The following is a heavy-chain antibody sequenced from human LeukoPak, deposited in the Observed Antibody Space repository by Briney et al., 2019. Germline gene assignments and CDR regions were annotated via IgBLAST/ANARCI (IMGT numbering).Heavy chain of an antibody. D-gene: IGHD6-6*01. CDR1: GYTFTSYY. CDR2: MNPNSGNT. Sequence: ASVKVSCKASGYTFTSYYMHWVRQAPGQGLEWMGWMNPNSGNTGYAQKFQGRVTMTRNTSISTAYMELSSLRSEDTAVYYCARGSLIAAWNWFDPWGQGTLVTVSS. J-gene: IGHJ5*02. CDR3: ARGSLIAAWNWFDP. V-gene: IGHV1-8*02.